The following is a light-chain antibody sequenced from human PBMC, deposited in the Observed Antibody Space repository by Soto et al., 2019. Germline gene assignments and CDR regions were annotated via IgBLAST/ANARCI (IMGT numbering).Light chain of an antibody. CDR1: QSVSSY. J-gene: IGKJ5*01. Sequence: IGLTQPPATLYLSPGERATLSCRASQSVSSYLAWYQQKPGQAPRLLIYDASNRATGIPARFSGSGSGTDFTLTISCLEPEDFAVYYCQQRSTGPPITFGQGTLLEVK. CDR3: QQRSTGPPIT. CDR2: DAS. V-gene: IGKV3-11*01.